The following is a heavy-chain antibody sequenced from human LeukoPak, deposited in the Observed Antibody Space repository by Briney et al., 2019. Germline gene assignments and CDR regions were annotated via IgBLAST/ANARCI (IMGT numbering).Heavy chain of an antibody. CDR1: GFTFSSYA. J-gene: IGHJ4*02. CDR3: ARGQLRFLEWLFAVDY. D-gene: IGHD3-3*01. CDR2: ISGSGGST. Sequence: PGGSLRLSCAASGFTFSSYAMSWVRQAPGKGLEWVSAISGSGGSTYYADSVKGRFTISRDNSKNTLYLQMNSLRAEDTAVYYCARGQLRFLEWLFAVDYWGQGTLVTVSS. V-gene: IGHV3-23*01.